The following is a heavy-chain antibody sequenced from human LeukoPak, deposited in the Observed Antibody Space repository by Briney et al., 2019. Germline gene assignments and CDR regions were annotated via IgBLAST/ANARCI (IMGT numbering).Heavy chain of an antibody. V-gene: IGHV1-18*01. CDR2: ISAYNGNT. CDR1: GYTFTSYG. J-gene: IGHJ5*02. Sequence: SVKVSCKASGYTFTSYGIIWVRQAPGQGLEYMGWISAYNGNTRYAWKFQGRVAMSTDTTTSTAYMELRSLRSDDTAVYYCARVELRWSGELLFGKKNWFDPWGQGTLVTVSS. CDR3: ARVELRWSGELLFGKKNWFDP. D-gene: IGHD3-10*01.